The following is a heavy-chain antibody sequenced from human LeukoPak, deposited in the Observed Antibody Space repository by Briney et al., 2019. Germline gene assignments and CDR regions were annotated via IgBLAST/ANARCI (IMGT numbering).Heavy chain of an antibody. J-gene: IGHJ4*02. Sequence: GESLKISCKASGYSFTSYWIGWVRQMPGRGLEWMGIIYPANSDTRYSPSFQGQVTISADKSISTAYLQWSSLKASDTAMYYCARLCIAAASLYYFDYWGQGTLVTVSS. V-gene: IGHV5-51*01. CDR3: ARLCIAAASLYYFDY. D-gene: IGHD6-13*01. CDR2: IYPANSDT. CDR1: GYSFTSYW.